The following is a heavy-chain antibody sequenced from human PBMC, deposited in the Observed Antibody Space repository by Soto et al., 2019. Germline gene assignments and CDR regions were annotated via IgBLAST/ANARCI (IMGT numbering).Heavy chain of an antibody. Sequence: GRSLRLSCAASGITLSDAWMTWVRQAPGKGLEWVGRIKSKTDRETADYAAPVKGRFTISRDDSQNTLYLQMNSLNTEDTGVYYCTTVDYYDSMAYYGLDYWGQGTLVTVSS. CDR3: TTVDYYDSMAYYGLDY. J-gene: IGHJ4*02. CDR1: GITLSDAW. CDR2: IKSKTDRETA. D-gene: IGHD3-22*01. V-gene: IGHV3-15*01.